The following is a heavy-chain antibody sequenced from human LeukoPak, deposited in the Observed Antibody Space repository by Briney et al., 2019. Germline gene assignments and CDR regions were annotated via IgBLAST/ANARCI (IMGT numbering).Heavy chain of an antibody. V-gene: IGHV1-18*01. J-gene: IGHJ4*02. CDR1: GYTFTTYG. D-gene: IGHD3-10*01. Sequence: ASVKVSCKASGYTFTTYGLSWVRQAPGQGLEWMGWVSTYNGNTNYAQKYQGRVTMTTDTSTSTAYMELRSLRSDDTAVYYCAREEYYGSGSYPHFDYWGQGTLVTVSS. CDR2: VSTYNGNT. CDR3: AREEYYGSGSYPHFDY.